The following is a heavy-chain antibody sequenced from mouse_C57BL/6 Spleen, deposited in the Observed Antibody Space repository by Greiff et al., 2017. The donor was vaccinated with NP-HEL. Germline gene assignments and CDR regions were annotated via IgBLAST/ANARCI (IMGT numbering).Heavy chain of an antibody. CDR3: ATPFDYCNYHYAMDY. Sequence: QVQLQQPGAELVRPGASVKMSCKASGYTFTSYWITWVKQRPGQGLEWIGDIYPGSGGTNYNEKFQRTATLTVDTSSSTAYMQLSSLTSEDSAVDYCATPFDYCNYHYAMDYWGQATSVTVSS. CDR1: GYTFTSYW. J-gene: IGHJ4*01. V-gene: IGHV1-55*01. D-gene: IGHD2-1*01. CDR2: IYPGSGGT.